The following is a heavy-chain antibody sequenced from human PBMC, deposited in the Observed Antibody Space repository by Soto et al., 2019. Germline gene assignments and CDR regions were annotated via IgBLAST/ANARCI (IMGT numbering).Heavy chain of an antibody. D-gene: IGHD2-2*01. V-gene: IGHV5-51*01. CDR3: ARRRVVVVTTTRTDYYHYGMDV. Sequence: GESLKISCKASGYSFSDYWIGWARQMPGKGLEWMGFIYPGDSDTRYNPSFRGQVTVSADKSIATAYLQWSSLKASDTAIYYCARRRVVVVTTTRTDYYHYGMDVWGQGTTVTVSS. CDR1: GYSFSDYW. CDR2: IYPGDSDT. J-gene: IGHJ6*02.